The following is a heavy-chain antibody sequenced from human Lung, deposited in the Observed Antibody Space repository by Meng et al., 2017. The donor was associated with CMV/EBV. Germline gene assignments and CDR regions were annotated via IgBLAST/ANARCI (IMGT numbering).Heavy chain of an antibody. J-gene: IGHJ4*02. CDR1: GDIVSSNSAA. D-gene: IGHD4-23*01. V-gene: IGHV6-1*01. Sequence: QQSGPGLVNPAQTLSLTCAISGDIVSSNSAAWNWIRQSPSRGLEWLGRTYYRSKWYHEYAVSVKSRITISPDTPKNQFSLQLNSMTPEDTAVYYCARGINGGCGDWGQGTLVTVSS. CDR2: TYYRSKWYH. CDR3: ARGINGGCGD.